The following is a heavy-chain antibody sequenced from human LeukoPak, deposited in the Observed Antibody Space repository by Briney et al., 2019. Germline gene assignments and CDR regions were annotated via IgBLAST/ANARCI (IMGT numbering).Heavy chain of an antibody. V-gene: IGHV3-20*04. J-gene: IGHJ4*02. CDR3: ARMRCSGGSYYWPYGLFDS. D-gene: IGHD2-15*01. CDR2: INWNGGST. CDR1: GFSFDDYG. Sequence: QPGGSLRLSCAASGFSFDDYGMSWVRRAPGKGLEWVSGINWNGGSTGYADSVKGRFTISRDNAKNSLYLQMNSLIAEDTALYYCARMRCSGGSYYWPYGLFDSWGQGTLVTVSS.